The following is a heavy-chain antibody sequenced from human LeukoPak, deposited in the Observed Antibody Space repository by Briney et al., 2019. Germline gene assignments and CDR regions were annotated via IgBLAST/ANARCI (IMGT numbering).Heavy chain of an antibody. CDR2: ICYSGST. CDR1: GGSISSYY. D-gene: IGHD3-10*01. V-gene: IGHV4-59*08. CDR3: ARLRGSVSWYFDL. J-gene: IGHJ2*01. Sequence: SETLSLTCTVSGGSISSYYWSWIRQPPGKGLEWIGYICYSGSTNYNPSLKSRVTISVDTSKNQFSLKLSSVTAADTAVYYCARLRGSVSWYFDLWGRGTLVTVSS.